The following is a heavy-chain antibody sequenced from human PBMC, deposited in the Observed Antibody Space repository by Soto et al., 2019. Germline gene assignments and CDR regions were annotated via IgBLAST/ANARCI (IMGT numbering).Heavy chain of an antibody. J-gene: IGHJ5*02. D-gene: IGHD6-6*01. CDR2: IIPIFGTA. Sequence: QVQLVQSGAEVKKPGSSVKVSCKASGGTFSSYAISWVRQAPGQGLEWMGGIIPIFGTANYAQKFQGRVTITADESTSTAYMELSSLRSEDTAVYYCAREDSSSSGGYNWFDPWGQGTLVTVSS. V-gene: IGHV1-69*01. CDR1: GGTFSSYA. CDR3: AREDSSSSGGYNWFDP.